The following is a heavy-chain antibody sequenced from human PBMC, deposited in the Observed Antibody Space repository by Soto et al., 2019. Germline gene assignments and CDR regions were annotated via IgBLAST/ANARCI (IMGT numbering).Heavy chain of an antibody. CDR2: IWNDGNSY. CDR1: GFNFNNYG. J-gene: IGHJ4*02. V-gene: IGHV3-33*01. Sequence: GGSLRLSCAASGFNFNNYGMHWVRQAPGKGLDWVAVIWNDGNSYYYADSVKGRFTISRDNARNTLYLQMNSLRAEDTAVYYCVRGAPFDYWGQGTLVTVSS. CDR3: VRGAPFDY.